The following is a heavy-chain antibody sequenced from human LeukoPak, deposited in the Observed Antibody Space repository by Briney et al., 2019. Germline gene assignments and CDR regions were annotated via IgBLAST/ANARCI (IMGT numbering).Heavy chain of an antibody. Sequence: ASVKVSCKASGYTLTGYYMHWVRQAPGQGLEWMGWINPNRGGTNYAQKFRGSVTMTRDTCISTAYMELSRLRSDDTAVYYCARGCSGGSCYSYYYYYMDVWGKGTTVTVSS. J-gene: IGHJ6*03. CDR3: ARGCSGGSCYSYYYYYMDV. D-gene: IGHD2-15*01. CDR1: GYTLTGYY. V-gene: IGHV1-2*02. CDR2: INPNRGGT.